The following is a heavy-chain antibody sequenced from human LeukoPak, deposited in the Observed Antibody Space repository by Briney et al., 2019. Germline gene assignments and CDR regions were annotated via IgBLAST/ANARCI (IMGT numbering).Heavy chain of an antibody. CDR3: ARGFRITMVPGVSPGPHNWFDP. J-gene: IGHJ5*02. CDR2: INVGNGDT. V-gene: IGHV1-3*01. Sequence: WASVKVSCKASGYTFTNYAMHWVRQAPGQRLEWMGWINVGNGDTKYSQKFQGRVTITRDTSATTAYMELSSLRSEDTAVYYCARGFRITMVPGVSPGPHNWFDPWGQGTLVTVSS. D-gene: IGHD3-10*01. CDR1: GYTFTNYA.